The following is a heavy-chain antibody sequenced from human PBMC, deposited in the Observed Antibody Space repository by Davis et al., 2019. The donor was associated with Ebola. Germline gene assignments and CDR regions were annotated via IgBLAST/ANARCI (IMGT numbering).Heavy chain of an antibody. D-gene: IGHD3-3*01. Sequence: PGESLRLSCATSGFTFINTRMNWVRQAPGKGLEWVGRIGIEAENKTTDNAASLKGRFILSRDDSKRTLYLHMSSLKAEDTAVYYCTTDLVWSGHHDYWGQGTLVTVSA. J-gene: IGHJ4*02. V-gene: IGHV3-15*07. CDR2: IGIEAENKTT. CDR1: GFTFINTR. CDR3: TTDLVWSGHHDY.